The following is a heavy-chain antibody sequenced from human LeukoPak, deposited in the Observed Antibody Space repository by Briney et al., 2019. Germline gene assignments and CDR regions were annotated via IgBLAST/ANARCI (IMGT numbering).Heavy chain of an antibody. V-gene: IGHV3-21*01. CDR2: ISSSSSYI. Sequence: GSLRLSCAASGFTFSSYSMNWVRQAPGKGLEWVSSISSSSSYIYYADSVKGRFTISRDNAKNSLYLQMNSLRAEDTAVYYCAKNLGYCSSTSCDGYFQHWGQGTLVTVSS. CDR1: GFTFSSYS. CDR3: AKNLGYCSSTSCDGYFQH. J-gene: IGHJ1*01. D-gene: IGHD2-2*01.